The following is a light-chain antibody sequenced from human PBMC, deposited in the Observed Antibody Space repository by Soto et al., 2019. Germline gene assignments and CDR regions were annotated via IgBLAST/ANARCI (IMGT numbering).Light chain of an antibody. CDR3: CSYAGSYTYV. J-gene: IGLJ1*01. CDR2: DVT. CDR1: ISDVGGYNY. V-gene: IGLV2-11*01. Sequence: QTVVTQPRSVSGSPGQSVTISCTGTISDVGGYNYVSWYQHHPAKAPKLMIFDVTKRPSGVPDRFSGSKSGITASLTISGLQAEDEADYYCCSYAGSYTYVFGTGTKVTVL.